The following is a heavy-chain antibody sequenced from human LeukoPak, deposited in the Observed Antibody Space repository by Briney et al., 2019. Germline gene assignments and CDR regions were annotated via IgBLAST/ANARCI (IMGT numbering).Heavy chain of an antibody. V-gene: IGHV3-30*03. J-gene: IGHJ6*03. Sequence: GGSLRLSCAASGFTFSSYGMHWVRQAPGKGLEWVAVISYDGSNKYYADSVKGRFTISRDNSKNTLYLQMNSLRAEDTAVYYCASTTRGGTYYYYMDVWGKGTTVTISS. CDR1: GFTFSSYG. D-gene: IGHD1-1*01. CDR3: ASTTRGGTYYYYMDV. CDR2: ISYDGSNK.